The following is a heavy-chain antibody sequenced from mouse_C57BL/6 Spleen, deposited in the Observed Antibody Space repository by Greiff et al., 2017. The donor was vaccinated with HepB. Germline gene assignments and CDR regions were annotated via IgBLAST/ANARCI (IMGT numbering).Heavy chain of an antibody. CDR3: ARGGWLRREFAY. J-gene: IGHJ3*01. Sequence: EVHLVESGPGLVKPSQSLSLTCSVTGYSITSGYYWNWIRQFPGNKLEWMGYISYDGSNNYNPSLKNRISITRDTSKNQFFLKLNSVTTEDTATYYCARGGWLRREFAYWGQGTLVTVSA. D-gene: IGHD2-2*01. V-gene: IGHV3-6*01. CDR2: ISYDGSN. CDR1: GYSITSGYY.